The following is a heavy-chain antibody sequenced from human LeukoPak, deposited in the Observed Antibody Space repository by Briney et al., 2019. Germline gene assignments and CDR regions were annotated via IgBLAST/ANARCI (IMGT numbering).Heavy chain of an antibody. D-gene: IGHD1-26*01. J-gene: IGHJ4*02. CDR1: GFTFSSYG. CDR2: ISGSGGST. V-gene: IGHV3-23*01. Sequence: GGSLRLSCAASGFTFSSYGMSWVRQAPGKGLEWVSAISGSGGSTYYADSVKGRFTISRDNSKNTLYLQMNSLRAEDTAVYYCAKGTGRYSTGGEYYFDYWGQGTLVTVSS. CDR3: AKGTGRYSTGGEYYFDY.